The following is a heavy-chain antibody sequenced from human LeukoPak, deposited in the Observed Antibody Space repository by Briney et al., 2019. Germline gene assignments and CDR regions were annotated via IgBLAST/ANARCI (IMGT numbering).Heavy chain of an antibody. Sequence: NPSQTLSLTCAVSGGSISSGGYSWSWIRQPPGKGLEWIGYIYYSGSTYYNPSLESRVSISVDTLKKQFSLKLSSVTAADTAVYYCARAASGSPAAFDIWGQGTMVIVSS. CDR2: IYYSGST. CDR3: ARAASGSPAAFDI. CDR1: GGSISSGGYS. D-gene: IGHD1-26*01. J-gene: IGHJ3*02. V-gene: IGHV4-30-4*07.